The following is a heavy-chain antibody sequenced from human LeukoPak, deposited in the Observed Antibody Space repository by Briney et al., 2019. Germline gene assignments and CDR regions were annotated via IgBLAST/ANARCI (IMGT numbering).Heavy chain of an antibody. J-gene: IGHJ4*02. CDR1: GFIFRNYG. Sequence: GGSLRLSCAASGFIFRNYGMNWVRQAPGKGLEWVSGISPRGEIKYYADSVKGRFTISRDNSKNTVYLQMDSLRFEDAAVYYCARERGRGQVSPYFDYWGQGTLVTVSS. CDR2: ISPRGEIK. V-gene: IGHV3-23*01. CDR3: ARERGRGQVSPYFDY. D-gene: IGHD6-6*01.